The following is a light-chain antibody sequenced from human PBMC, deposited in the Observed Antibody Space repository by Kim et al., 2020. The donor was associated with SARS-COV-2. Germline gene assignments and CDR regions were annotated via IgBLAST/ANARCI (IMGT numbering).Light chain of an antibody. Sequence: ALGHTVRITCLGDSLRKYPASWYQQKPGQAPILVMHDKNNVRPSGVPDRFSGSNSGNTAFLTITWAQVEDEAAYYCGSRDNNGPGVFGGGTQLTVL. CDR1: SLRKYP. CDR2: DKN. V-gene: IGLV3-19*01. J-gene: IGLJ3*02. CDR3: GSRDNNGPGV.